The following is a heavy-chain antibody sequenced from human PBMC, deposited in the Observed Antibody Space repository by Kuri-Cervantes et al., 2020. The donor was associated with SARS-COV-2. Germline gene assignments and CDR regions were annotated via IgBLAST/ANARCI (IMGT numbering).Heavy chain of an antibody. J-gene: IGHJ3*02. Sequence: ASVKVSCKVSGNTLTELPLHWVRQAPGKGLEWMGGFDPEQREIIYAQKFQGRVSMTEDTSTDTAYMELSSLRSEDTAVYYCARGDDLGAADYGGNFGYDAFDIWGQGTMVTVSS. CDR2: FDPEQREI. V-gene: IGHV1-24*01. CDR3: ARGDDLGAADYGGNFGYDAFDI. D-gene: IGHD4-23*01. CDR1: GNTLTELP.